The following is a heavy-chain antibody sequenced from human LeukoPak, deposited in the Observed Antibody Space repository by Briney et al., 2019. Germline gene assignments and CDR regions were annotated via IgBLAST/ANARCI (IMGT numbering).Heavy chain of an antibody. CDR1: GGSFSGYY. CDR2: INHSGST. Sequence: SETLSLTCAVYGGSFSGYYWSWLRQPPGKGLEWIGEINHSGSTNYNPSLKSRVTISVDTSKNQFSLKLSSVTAADTAVYYCAGGLVTGYSSGWYVAWGQGTLVTVSS. V-gene: IGHV4-34*01. D-gene: IGHD6-19*01. J-gene: IGHJ5*02. CDR3: AGGLVTGYSSGWYVA.